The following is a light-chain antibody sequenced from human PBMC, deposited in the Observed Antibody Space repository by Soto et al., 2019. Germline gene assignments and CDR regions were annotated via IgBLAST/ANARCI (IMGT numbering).Light chain of an antibody. V-gene: IGKV1-33*01. CDR2: DAS. Sequence: DIQMTQSPSSLSASVGDRVTITCQASQAISNYLNWYQQKPGKAPKLLIYDASNLETGVPSRFSGSGSGTDFTFTISSLQPEDIATYYCQQYDNLPPHTFGGGTKVEIK. J-gene: IGKJ4*01. CDR1: QAISNY. CDR3: QQYDNLPPHT.